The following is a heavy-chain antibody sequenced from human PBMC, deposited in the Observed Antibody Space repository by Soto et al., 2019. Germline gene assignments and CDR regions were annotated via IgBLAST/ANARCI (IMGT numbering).Heavy chain of an antibody. J-gene: IGHJ6*02. V-gene: IGHV1-69*13. CDR3: ARSVYGSGSYSYYHYGMDV. CDR2: IIPIFGTA. D-gene: IGHD3-10*01. CDR1: GGTFSSYA. Sequence: SVKVSCKASGGTFSSYAISWVRQAPGQGLEWMGGIIPIFGTANYAQKFQGRVTITADESTSTAYMELSSLRSEDTAVYYCARSVYGSGSYSYYHYGMDVCGQGTTVT.